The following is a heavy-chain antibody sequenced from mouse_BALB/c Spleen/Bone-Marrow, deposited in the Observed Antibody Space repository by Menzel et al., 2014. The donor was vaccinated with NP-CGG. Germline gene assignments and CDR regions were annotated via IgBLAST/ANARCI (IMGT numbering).Heavy chain of an antibody. CDR2: IWADGST. CDR1: GFSLTSYG. CDR3: ARDYDYVSWFAY. D-gene: IGHD2-4*01. V-gene: IGHV2-9*02. J-gene: IGHJ3*01. Sequence: VQLQQSGPGLVAPSQSLSITCTVSGFSLTSYGVHWVRQPPGKGLEWLGVIWADGSTNYNSALMSRLSISKDNSKSQVFLKMDSLQTDDTAMYYCARDYDYVSWFAYWGQGTLVTVSA.